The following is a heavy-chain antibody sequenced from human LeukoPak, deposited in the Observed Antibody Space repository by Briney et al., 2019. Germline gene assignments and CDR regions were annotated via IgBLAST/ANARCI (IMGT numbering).Heavy chain of an antibody. CDR3: ARGLRPYSSSSVLGY. Sequence: SETLSLTCTVSGGSISSSSYYWSWIRQPPGKGLEWIGEINHSGSTNYNPSLKSRVTISVDTSKNQFSLKLSSVTAADTAVYYCARGLRPYSSSSVLGYWGQGTLVTVSS. CDR1: GGSISSSSYY. J-gene: IGHJ4*02. CDR2: INHSGST. V-gene: IGHV4-39*07. D-gene: IGHD6-6*01.